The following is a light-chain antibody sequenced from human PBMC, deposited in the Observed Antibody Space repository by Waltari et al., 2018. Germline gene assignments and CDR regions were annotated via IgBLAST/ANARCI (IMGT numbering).Light chain of an antibody. J-gene: IGKJ4*01. Sequence: DIQMTQSPSSLSASVGDRVTITCRASQDISNLAWYQQKPGKVPKLLIFAASTLQSGVPSRFSGSGSGTDFTLTISSLQSEDFATYYCQSYDSVPLSFGGGTKVDIK. CDR3: QSYDSVPLS. CDR1: QDISN. V-gene: IGKV1-27*01. CDR2: AAS.